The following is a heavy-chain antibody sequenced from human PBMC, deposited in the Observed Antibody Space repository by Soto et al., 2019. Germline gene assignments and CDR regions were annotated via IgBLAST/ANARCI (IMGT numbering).Heavy chain of an antibody. J-gene: IGHJ6*02. CDR3: ARDEEGELGYCSGGSCYNHYYYGMDV. V-gene: IGHV1-69*13. CDR2: IIPIFGTA. D-gene: IGHD2-15*01. Sequence: ASVKVSCKASGGTFSSYAISWVRQAPGQGLEWMGGIIPIFGTANYAQKFQGRVTITADESTSTAYMELSSLRSEDTAVYYCARDEEGELGYCSGGSCYNHYYYGMDVWGQGTTVTVSS. CDR1: GGTFSSYA.